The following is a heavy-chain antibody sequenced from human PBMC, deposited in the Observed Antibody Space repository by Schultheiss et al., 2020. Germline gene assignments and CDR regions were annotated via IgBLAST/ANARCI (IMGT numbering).Heavy chain of an antibody. Sequence: SVKVSGKASGGTFSSYAISWVRQAPGQGLEWMGGIIPIFGTANYAQKFQGRVTITADESTSTAYMELSSLRSEDTAVYYCARVALEEEPDPYYFDYWGQGTLVTVSS. J-gene: IGHJ4*02. CDR3: ARVALEEEPDPYYFDY. V-gene: IGHV1-69*13. CDR1: GGTFSSYA. CDR2: IIPIFGTA. D-gene: IGHD1-14*01.